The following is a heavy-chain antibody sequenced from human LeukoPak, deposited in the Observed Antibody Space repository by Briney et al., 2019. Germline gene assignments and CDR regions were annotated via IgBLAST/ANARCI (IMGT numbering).Heavy chain of an antibody. CDR3: ARDESSSGYCSGGSCYSITPGWFDP. Sequence: GGSLRLSCAASGFTFSSYWMSWVRQAPGKGLEWVANIKQDGSEKYYVDSVKGRSTISRDNAKNSLYLQMNSLRAEDTAVYYCARDESSSGYCSGGSCYSITPGWFDPWGQGTLVTVSS. J-gene: IGHJ5*02. D-gene: IGHD2-15*01. CDR1: GFTFSSYW. CDR2: IKQDGSEK. V-gene: IGHV3-7*01.